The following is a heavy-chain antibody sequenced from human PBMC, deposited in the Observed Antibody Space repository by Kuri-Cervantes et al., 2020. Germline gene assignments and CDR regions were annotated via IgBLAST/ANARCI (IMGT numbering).Heavy chain of an antibody. D-gene: IGHD3-22*01. Sequence: ASVKVSCKASGYTFTSYDINWVRQAPGQGLEWMGWISAYNGNTNYAQKLQGRVTMTTDTSTSTAYMELRSLRSDDTAVYYCARGYYDSSGYYYPYYYYGMDVWGQGTTVTVSS. CDR2: ISAYNGNT. J-gene: IGHJ6*02. CDR3: ARGYYDSSGYYYPYYYYGMDV. V-gene: IGHV1-18*01. CDR1: GYTFTSYD.